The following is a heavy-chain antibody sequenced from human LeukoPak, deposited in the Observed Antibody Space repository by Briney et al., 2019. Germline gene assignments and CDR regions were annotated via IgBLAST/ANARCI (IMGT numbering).Heavy chain of an antibody. D-gene: IGHD3-22*01. CDR2: INPNSGGT. J-gene: IGHJ4*02. CDR3: ARAYDSSGYWGYYFDY. CDR1: GYTFTSYD. V-gene: IGHV1-2*02. Sequence: ASVKVSCKASGYTFTSYDINWVRQAPGQGLEWMGWINPNSGGTNYAQKFQGRVTMTRDTSISTAYMELSRLRSDDTAVYYCARAYDSSGYWGYYFDYWGQGTLVTVSS.